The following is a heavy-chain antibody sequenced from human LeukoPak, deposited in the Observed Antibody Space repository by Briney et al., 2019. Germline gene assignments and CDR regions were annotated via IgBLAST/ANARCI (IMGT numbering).Heavy chain of an antibody. Sequence: KSSETLSLTCTVSGGSVRNYYWSWIRQPPGKGLEWIGSIYYSGSTYNNPSLKRRVTISVDSSENQFSLQVTSVTAADTAVYFCARVPWRPAGWYNFDGDYWGQGALVTVSS. CDR2: IYYSGST. J-gene: IGHJ4*02. V-gene: IGHV4-59*02. CDR1: GGSVRNYY. D-gene: IGHD1-20*01. CDR3: ARVPWRPAGWYNFDGDY.